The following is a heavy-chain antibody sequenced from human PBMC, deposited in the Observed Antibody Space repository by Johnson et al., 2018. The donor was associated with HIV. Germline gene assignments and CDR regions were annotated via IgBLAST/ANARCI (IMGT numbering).Heavy chain of an antibody. Sequence: QVQLVESGGGVVQPGRSLRLSCAASGFTFSSYAMHWVRQAPGKGLEWVAVISYDGRTKYYADSVKARFTISSANSKNTLYLQMNSLGAEDTAVYHCASLGLDLLVKAPLSVVFDAFDIWGQGTMVTVSS. CDR1: GFTFSSYA. J-gene: IGHJ3*02. CDR2: ISYDGRTK. V-gene: IGHV3-30-3*01. D-gene: IGHD3-16*01. CDR3: ASLGLDLLVKAPLSVVFDAFDI.